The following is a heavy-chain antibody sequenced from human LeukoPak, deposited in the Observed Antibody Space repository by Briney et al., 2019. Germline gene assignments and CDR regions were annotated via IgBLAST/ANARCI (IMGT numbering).Heavy chain of an antibody. CDR2: ISGSGGST. D-gene: IGHD3-3*01. CDR1: GFTFSSYA. Sequence: GGSLRLSCAAPGFTFSSYAMSWVRQAPGKGLEWVSAISGSGGSTYYADSVKGRFTISRDNSKNTLYLQMNSLRAEDTAVYYCAKSRDFIHDFWSGYSPYYFDYWGQGTLVTVSS. CDR3: AKSRDFIHDFWSGYSPYYFDY. V-gene: IGHV3-23*01. J-gene: IGHJ4*02.